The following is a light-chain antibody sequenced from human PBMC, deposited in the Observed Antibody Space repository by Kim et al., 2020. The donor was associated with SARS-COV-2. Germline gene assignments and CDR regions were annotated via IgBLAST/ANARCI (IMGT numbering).Light chain of an antibody. CDR3: SSYTSSRKWV. J-gene: IGLJ3*02. CDR1: SSDVGGYNY. CDR2: DVS. V-gene: IGLV2-14*01. Sequence: QSALTQPASVSGSPGQSITISCTGTSSDVGGYNYVSWYQQHPGKAPKLMIYDVSKRPSGVSNRFSGSKSGNTASLTISGLQAEDEADYYCSSYTSSRKWVLGGGTQLTVL.